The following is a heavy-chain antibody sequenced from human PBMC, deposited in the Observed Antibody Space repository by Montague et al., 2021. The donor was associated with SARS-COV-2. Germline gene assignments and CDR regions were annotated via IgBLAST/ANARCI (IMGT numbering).Heavy chain of an antibody. CDR2: IYTSGST. CDR1: GGSISSYY. Sequence: SETLSLTCTVSGGSISSYYWSWIRQPAGKGLEWIGRIYTSGSTNYNPSLKSRVTMSVDTSKNQFSLKLSSVTAADTAVYYCARGQVPGLVEYYDYGMDVWGQGTTVTVSS. V-gene: IGHV4-4*07. J-gene: IGHJ6*02. CDR3: ARGQVPGLVEYYDYGMDV. D-gene: IGHD2-2*01.